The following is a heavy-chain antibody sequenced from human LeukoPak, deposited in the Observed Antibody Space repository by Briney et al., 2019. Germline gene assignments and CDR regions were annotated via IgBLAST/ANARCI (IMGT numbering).Heavy chain of an antibody. CDR1: GFTFSSYA. V-gene: IGHV3-30-3*01. D-gene: IGHD6-13*01. CDR2: ISYDGSNK. CDR3: ARDGSWAAVDY. Sequence: AGGSLRLSCAASGFTFSSYAMHWVRQAPGKGLEWVAVISYDGSNKYYADSVKGRFTISRDNSKNTLYLQMNSLRAEGTAVYYCARDGSWAAVDYWGQGTLVTVSS. J-gene: IGHJ4*02.